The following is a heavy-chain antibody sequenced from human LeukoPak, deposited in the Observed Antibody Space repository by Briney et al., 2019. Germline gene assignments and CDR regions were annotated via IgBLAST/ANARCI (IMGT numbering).Heavy chain of an antibody. CDR3: ASSYYYDSSGYLGPPTFDY. CDR1: GFTFSSYA. Sequence: GGSLRLSCAASGFTFSSYAMHWVRQAPGKGLEYVSAISSNGGSTYYANSVKGRFTISRDNSKNTLYLQMGSLRAEDMAVYYCASSYYYDSSGYLGPPTFDYWGQGTLVTVSS. V-gene: IGHV3-64*01. CDR2: ISSNGGST. J-gene: IGHJ4*02. D-gene: IGHD3-22*01.